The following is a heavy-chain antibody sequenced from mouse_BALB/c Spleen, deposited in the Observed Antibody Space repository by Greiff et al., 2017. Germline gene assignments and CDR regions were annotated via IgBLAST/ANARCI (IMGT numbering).Heavy chain of an antibody. CDR1: GFNIKDTY. J-gene: IGHJ3*01. D-gene: IGHD1-1*01. V-gene: IGHV14-3*02. CDR3: ARHGSSYGFAY. CDR2: IDPANGNT. Sequence: EVKVVESGAELVKPGASVQLSCTASGFNIKDTYMHWVKQRPEPGLEWIGRIDPANGNTKYDPKFQGKATITADTSSNTAYLQLSSLTSEDTAVYYCARHGSSYGFAYWGQGTLVTVSA.